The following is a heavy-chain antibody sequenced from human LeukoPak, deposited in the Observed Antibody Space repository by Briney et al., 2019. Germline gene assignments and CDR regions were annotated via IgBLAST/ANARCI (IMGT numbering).Heavy chain of an antibody. V-gene: IGHV4-4*07. CDR3: ASAGHDGIGYKVC. CDR1: GGSISSYY. CDR2: IYTSGST. D-gene: IGHD3-22*01. J-gene: IGHJ4*02. Sequence: PSETLSLTCTVSGGSISSYYWSWIRQPAGKGLEWIGRIYTSGSTNYNPSLKSRVTMSEDASKNQFSLKLSSVTAADTAVYYCASAGHDGIGYKVCWGQGTLVTVSS.